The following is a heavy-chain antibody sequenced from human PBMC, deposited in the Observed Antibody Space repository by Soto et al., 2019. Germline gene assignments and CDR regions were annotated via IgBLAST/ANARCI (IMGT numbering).Heavy chain of an antibody. J-gene: IGHJ4*02. CDR3: ARSSDYTYYFEY. CDR1: GFTLSSHA. D-gene: IGHD3-3*01. Sequence: EVQLVESGGGLVKPGGSLRLSCAASGFTLSSHAINWVRQAPGKGLEWVSFLSSSSSYIYYADSVKGRFTISRDNAKNSLYLQMNSLRAEDTAVYYCARSSDYTYYFEYWGQGDLVTVSS. CDR2: LSSSSSYI. V-gene: IGHV3-21*01.